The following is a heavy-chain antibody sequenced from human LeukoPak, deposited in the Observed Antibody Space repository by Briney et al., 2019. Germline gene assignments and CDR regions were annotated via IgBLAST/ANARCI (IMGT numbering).Heavy chain of an antibody. V-gene: IGHV1-46*01. CDR1: VDTFTNYY. J-gene: IGHJ4*02. CDR3: AALGGGEHSYFDY. D-gene: IGHD1/OR15-1a*01. Sequence: GASVKVSCKASVDTFTNYYLHWVRQAPGQGLEWMGIITPNGGSTSFLQEFQGRVTITRDTSTSTVYMELSSLKSEDTAVYYCAALGGGEHSYFDYWGQGTLVTVSS. CDR2: ITPNGGST.